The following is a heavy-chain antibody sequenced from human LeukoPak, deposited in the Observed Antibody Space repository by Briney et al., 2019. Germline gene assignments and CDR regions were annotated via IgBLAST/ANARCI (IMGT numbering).Heavy chain of an antibody. CDR1: GFTFSSYG. D-gene: IGHD3-10*01. CDR3: AKNERWGYYYGSSLFDY. J-gene: IGHJ4*02. V-gene: IGHV3-33*06. CDR2: IWYDGSNK. Sequence: PGGSLRLSCAASGFTFSSYGMHWVRQAPGKGLEWVAVIWYDGSNKYYADSVKGRFTISRDNSKNTLYLQMNSLRAEDTAVYYCAKNERWGYYYGSSLFDYWGRGTLVTVSS.